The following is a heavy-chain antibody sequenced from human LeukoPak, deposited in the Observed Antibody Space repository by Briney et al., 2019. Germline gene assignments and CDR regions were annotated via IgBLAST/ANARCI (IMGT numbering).Heavy chain of an antibody. V-gene: IGHV4-59*01. CDR1: GGSISNYY. J-gene: IGHJ4*02. CDR2: MYYIGNT. Sequence: SETLSLTCTVSGGSISNYYWSWIRQPPGKGLEWIGYMYYIGNTNYNPSLKSRVNISVDTSKNQFSLKLSSVTAADTAVYYCARRQLYLQGFDYWGQGTLVTVSS. D-gene: IGHD1-1*01. CDR3: ARRQLYLQGFDY.